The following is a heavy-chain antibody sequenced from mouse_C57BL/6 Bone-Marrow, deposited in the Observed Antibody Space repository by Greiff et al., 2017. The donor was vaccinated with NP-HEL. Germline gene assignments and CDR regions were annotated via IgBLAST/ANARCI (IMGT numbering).Heavy chain of an antibody. Sequence: QVQLQQSGTELVKPGASVKLSCKASGYTFTSYWMHWLKQRPGQGLEWIGNINPNNGGTNDNEKFKTKATLTVDKSSSTAYMQLSSLTSEDAAVYDRTRYSGYAFDYWGQGTTLTVSS. CDR3: TRYSGYAFDY. J-gene: IGHJ2*01. D-gene: IGHD3-2*02. V-gene: IGHV1-53*01. CDR2: INPNNGGT. CDR1: GYTFTSYW.